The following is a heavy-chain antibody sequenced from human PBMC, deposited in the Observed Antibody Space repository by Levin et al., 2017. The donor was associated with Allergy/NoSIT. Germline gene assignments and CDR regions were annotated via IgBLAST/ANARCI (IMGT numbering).Heavy chain of an antibody. Sequence: AASVKVSCKASGYTFRVYGIIWVRQAPGEGLEWLGWISPNNGHTKVSHKVQGRVTMTTDASTTTAYLDIRSLPSDDTAVYYCARDLGTGWYDNAFEIWGQGTLVSVSS. CDR3: ARDLGTGWYDNAFEI. CDR2: ISPNNGHT. CDR1: GYTFRVYG. J-gene: IGHJ3*02. V-gene: IGHV1-18*01. D-gene: IGHD6-19*01.